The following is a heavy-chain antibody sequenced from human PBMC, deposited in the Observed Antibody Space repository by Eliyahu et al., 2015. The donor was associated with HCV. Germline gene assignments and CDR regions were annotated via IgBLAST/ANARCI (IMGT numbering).Heavy chain of an antibody. CDR1: GGSFSGFF. Sequence: QVFLQQWGAGLLKPSETLSLTCAXXGGSFSGFFWSWIRXPPGKGLEWIGEINHYGITNYNPSLKNRVNISVDTSKNQFSLKVNSVTAADTAVYYCGKGLGDYGILRTTRIDPWGQGTLVTVSS. CDR2: INHYGIT. CDR3: GKGLGDYGILRTTRIDP. D-gene: IGHD4-17*01. V-gene: IGHV4-34*01. J-gene: IGHJ5*02.